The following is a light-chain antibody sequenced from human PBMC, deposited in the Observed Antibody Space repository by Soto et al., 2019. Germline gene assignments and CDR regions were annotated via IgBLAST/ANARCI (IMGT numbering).Light chain of an antibody. CDR3: QKYKDWRPVT. CDR1: QSVNSN. V-gene: IGKV3-15*01. CDR2: GAS. Sequence: ETVMTQSPATLSVSLGERATLSCSASQSVNSNLACYQQKPDQAPRLLIYGASIRATGVPARFSGSGSGTDFTLNISSLQPEDFSGYLCQKYKDWRPVTFGGGTKVEIK. J-gene: IGKJ4*01.